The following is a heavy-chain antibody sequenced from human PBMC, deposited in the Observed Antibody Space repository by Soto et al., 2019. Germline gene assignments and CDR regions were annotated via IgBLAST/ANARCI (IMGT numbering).Heavy chain of an antibody. CDR2: IIPIFGTA. CDR1: GGTFSSYA. CDR3: ARTRTNYPAAMTSGGEGYGMDV. D-gene: IGHD2-2*01. Sequence: GASVKVSCKASGGTFSSYAISWVRQAPGQGLEWKGGIIPIFGTANYAQKFQGRATITADESTSTAYMELSSLRSEDTAVYYCARTRTNYPAAMTSGGEGYGMDVWGQGTTVTVSS. V-gene: IGHV1-69*13. J-gene: IGHJ6*02.